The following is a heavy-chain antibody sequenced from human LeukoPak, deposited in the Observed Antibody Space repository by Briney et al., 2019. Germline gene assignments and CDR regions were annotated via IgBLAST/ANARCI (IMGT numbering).Heavy chain of an antibody. J-gene: IGHJ6*02. CDR2: IYYSGST. D-gene: IGHD3-22*01. V-gene: IGHV4-31*03. Sequence: SETLSLTCTVSGGSISSGSYYWSWIRQHPGKGLEWIGYIYYSGSTYYNPSLKSRVTISVDTSKNQFSLKLSSVTAADTAVYYCARSNVPYYYDSSGTPLYYYYGMDVWGQGTTVIVPS. CDR1: GGSISSGSYY. CDR3: ARSNVPYYYDSSGTPLYYYYGMDV.